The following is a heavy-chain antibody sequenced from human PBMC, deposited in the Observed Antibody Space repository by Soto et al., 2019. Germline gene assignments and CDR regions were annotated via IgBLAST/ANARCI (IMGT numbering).Heavy chain of an antibody. V-gene: IGHV4-39*01. J-gene: IGHJ5*01. CDR3: ARLVLLWFGQSPGGFDS. CDR2: IYYSGST. CDR1: AGSIISSSYY. Sequence: SETLSLTCTVSAGSIISSSYYWGWIRQPPGKGLEWIGSIYYSGSTYYNPSLKSRVTISVDTSKNQFSLKLSSVTAADTAVYYCARLVLLWFGQSPGGFDSWGQGTLVT. D-gene: IGHD3-10*01.